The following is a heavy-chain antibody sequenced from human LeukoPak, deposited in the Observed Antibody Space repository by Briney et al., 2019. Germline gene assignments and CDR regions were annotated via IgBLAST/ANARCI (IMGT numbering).Heavy chain of an antibody. CDR3: ARVFSNPTGNDY. J-gene: IGHJ4*02. CDR2: ISNSGNTI. Sequence: GGSLRLSCAASGFTFSSYEMNWVRQAPGKGLEWVSYISNSGNTIFYADSVKGRFTISRDNGKNSPYLQMNSLRAEDTAVYYCARVFSNPTGNDYWGQGTLVTVSS. V-gene: IGHV3-48*03. D-gene: IGHD1-1*01. CDR1: GFTFSSYE.